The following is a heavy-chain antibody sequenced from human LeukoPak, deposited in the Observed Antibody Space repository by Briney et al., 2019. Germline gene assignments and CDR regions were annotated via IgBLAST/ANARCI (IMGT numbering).Heavy chain of an antibody. J-gene: IGHJ4*02. Sequence: PGGSLRLSCAASGFTFSSYSMNWVRQAPGKGLEWVSSISSDSSYIYYADSVKGRFTISRDNSKNTVCLQVNSLRVEDTAVYYCTREAGTTPFDYWGQGTLVTVSS. CDR2: ISSDSSYI. CDR3: TREAGTTPFDY. D-gene: IGHD1-1*01. V-gene: IGHV3-21*01. CDR1: GFTFSSYS.